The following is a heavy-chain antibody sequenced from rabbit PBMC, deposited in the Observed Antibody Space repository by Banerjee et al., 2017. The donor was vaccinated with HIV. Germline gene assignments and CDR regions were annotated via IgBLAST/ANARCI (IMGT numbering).Heavy chain of an antibody. Sequence: QSLEESGGDLVQPEGSLTLTCTASGFSFSSSYYMCWVRQAPGKGLEWIGCITNNYATTYYASWVNGRFTISKTSSTTVTLQMTSLTAADTATYFCARDGANGAGYGWTDLKLWGPGTLVTVS. V-gene: IGHV1S40*01. CDR1: GFSFSSSYY. CDR2: ITNNYATT. D-gene: IGHD6-1*01. CDR3: ARDGANGAGYGWTDLKL. J-gene: IGHJ4*01.